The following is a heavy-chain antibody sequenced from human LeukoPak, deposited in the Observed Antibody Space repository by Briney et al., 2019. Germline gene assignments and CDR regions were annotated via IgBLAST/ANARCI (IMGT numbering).Heavy chain of an antibody. Sequence: ASVKVSCKASGYTFTSYDINWVRQATGQGLEWMGWMNPNSGNTGYAQKFQGRVTITRNTSISTAYMELSSLRSEDTAVYYCARVPSRIAARPSEYYYYMDVWGKGTTVTVSS. CDR3: ARVPSRIAARPSEYYYYMDV. CDR1: GYTFTSYD. V-gene: IGHV1-8*03. D-gene: IGHD6-6*01. CDR2: MNPNSGNT. J-gene: IGHJ6*03.